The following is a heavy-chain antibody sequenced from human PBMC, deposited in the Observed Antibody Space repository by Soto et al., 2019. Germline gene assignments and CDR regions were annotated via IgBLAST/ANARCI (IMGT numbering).Heavy chain of an antibody. V-gene: IGHV4-59*01. CDR1: GGSISSFY. CDR3: AGGRQWLAFDY. D-gene: IGHD6-19*01. CDR2: MYNSGTT. J-gene: IGHJ4*02. Sequence: QVQLQESGPGLVKPSETLSLTCTVSGGSISSFYWSWIRQSPGKGLEYIGCMYNSGTTNYNPSLRSXVTXAXGTSKNQFSLKLSSMTAADTAVYYCAGGRQWLAFDYWGQGALVTVSS.